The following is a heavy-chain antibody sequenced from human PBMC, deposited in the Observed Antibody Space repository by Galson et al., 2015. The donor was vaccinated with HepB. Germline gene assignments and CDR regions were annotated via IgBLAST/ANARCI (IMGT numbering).Heavy chain of an antibody. CDR3: ASDGSHWNDPHPMDV. V-gene: IGHV3-21*01. CDR1: GFTFSSYT. J-gene: IGHJ6*02. CDR2: ISSSSSYI. D-gene: IGHD1-1*01. Sequence: SLRLSCAASGFTFSSYTMNWVRQAPGKGLEWVSAISSSSSYIYYADSVTVRFTISRDNAKNSLYLQMNSLRAEDTAVYYCASDGSHWNDPHPMDVWGQGTTVTVSS.